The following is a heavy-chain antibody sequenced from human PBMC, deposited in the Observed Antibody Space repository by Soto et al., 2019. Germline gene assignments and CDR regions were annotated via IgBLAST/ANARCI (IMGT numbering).Heavy chain of an antibody. V-gene: IGHV5-51*01. D-gene: IGHD1-26*01. Sequence: GESLKISCKGSGYSFTSYWIGWVRQMPGKGLEWMGIIYPGDSDTRYSPSFQGQVTISADKSISTAYLQWSSLKASDTAMYYCARRSAYSVSSMGAFDICGKGTMVTLSS. CDR1: GYSFTSYW. J-gene: IGHJ3*02. CDR2: IYPGDSDT. CDR3: ARRSAYSVSSMGAFDI.